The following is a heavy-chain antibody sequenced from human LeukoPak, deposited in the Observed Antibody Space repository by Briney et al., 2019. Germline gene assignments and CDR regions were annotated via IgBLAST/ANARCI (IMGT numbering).Heavy chain of an antibody. CDR2: ISGDGGST. Sequence: GGSLSLSCAAHTFTIAIHWVRQDPGKGLEWVSLISGDGGSTFYADSVRGRFTISRDNTSKSLSRQMSSLRSEGTALYYCAIATDTCCWYDYWGQGTLVTVSS. J-gene: IGHJ4*02. CDR1: TFTIA. D-gene: IGHD6-13*01. V-gene: IGHV3-43*02. CDR3: AIATDTCCWYDY.